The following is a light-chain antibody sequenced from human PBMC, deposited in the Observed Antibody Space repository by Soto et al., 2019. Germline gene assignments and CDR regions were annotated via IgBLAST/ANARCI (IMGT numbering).Light chain of an antibody. J-gene: IGKJ1*01. V-gene: IGKV3-11*01. CDR1: QSVSNY. Sequence: ENVLTQSPATLSLSPGERATLSCRASQSVSNYLAWYQQKPGQAPRLLIYDASNRATGIPARFSGSGSGTEFTLTISSLRSEDSAIYYCQQYFEWPPMTFGQGTKVEI. CDR2: DAS. CDR3: QQYFEWPPMT.